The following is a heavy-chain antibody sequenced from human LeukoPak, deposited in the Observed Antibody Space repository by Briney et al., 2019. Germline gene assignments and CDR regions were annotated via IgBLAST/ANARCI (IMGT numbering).Heavy chain of an antibody. CDR3: ARDRGGGDIIFDY. J-gene: IGHJ4*02. D-gene: IGHD2-21*02. CDR1: GFTFSSYG. CDR2: IWYDGSNK. Sequence: GGSLRLSCAASGFTFSSYGMHWVRQAPGKGLEWAAVIWYDGSNKYYADSVKGRFTISRDNAKNSLYLQMTSLGAEDTAVYYCARDRGGGDIIFDYWGQGTLVTVSS. V-gene: IGHV3-33*01.